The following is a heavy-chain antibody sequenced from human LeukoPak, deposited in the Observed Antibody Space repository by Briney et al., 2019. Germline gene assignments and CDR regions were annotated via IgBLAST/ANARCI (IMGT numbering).Heavy chain of an antibody. CDR1: GSTFSSFW. CDR3: ARRDAFDI. V-gene: IGHV3-7*05. J-gene: IGHJ3*02. Sequence: PGGSLRLSCAASGSTFSSFWMSWVRQAPGKGLEWVANIKQDGSEKYYVDSVKGRFTISRDNAKNSPYLQMNSLRAEDTDVYYCARRDAFDIWGQGTMVTVSS. CDR2: IKQDGSEK.